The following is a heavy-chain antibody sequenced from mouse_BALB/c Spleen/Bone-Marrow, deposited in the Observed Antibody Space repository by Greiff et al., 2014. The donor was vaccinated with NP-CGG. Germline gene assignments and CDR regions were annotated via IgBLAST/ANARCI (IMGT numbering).Heavy chain of an antibody. V-gene: IGHV1-14*01. J-gene: IGHJ1*01. CDR3: ARDGNYVWYFDV. CDR2: INPYNDGT. D-gene: IGHD2-1*01. CDR1: GYTFTSYV. Sequence: EVQLQQSGPELVKPGASVKMYCKASGYTFTSYVMHWVKQKPGQGLEWIGYINPYNDGTKYNEKFKGKATLTSDKSSSTAYMELSSLTSEDSAVYYRARDGNYVWYFDVWGAGTTVTVSS.